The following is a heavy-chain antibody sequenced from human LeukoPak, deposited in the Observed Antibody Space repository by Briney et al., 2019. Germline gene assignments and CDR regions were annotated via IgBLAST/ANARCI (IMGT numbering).Heavy chain of an antibody. Sequence: ASVKVSCKASGYTFTSYYMHWVRQAPGQGLEWMGIINPSGGSTSYAQKFQGRVTMTRDTSTSTVYMELSSLRPEDTAVYYCASRGVVTADGYKSPLLDYWGPGTLVTVSS. D-gene: IGHD2-21*02. CDR2: INPSGGST. V-gene: IGHV1-46*01. CDR3: ASRGVVTADGYKSPLLDY. CDR1: GYTFTSYY. J-gene: IGHJ4*02.